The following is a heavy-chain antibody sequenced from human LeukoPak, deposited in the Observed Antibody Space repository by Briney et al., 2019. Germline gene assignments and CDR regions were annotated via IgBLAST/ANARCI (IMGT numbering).Heavy chain of an antibody. CDR1: GYTFTSYY. Sequence: ASVKVSCKASGYTFTSYYMHWVRQAPGQGLEWMGIINPSGGSTSYAQKFQGRVTMTRDTSTSTVYMGLSSLRSEDTAVYYCARGRSLRAGSLNYFDYWGQGTLVTVSS. CDR2: INPSGGST. V-gene: IGHV1-46*01. J-gene: IGHJ4*02. CDR3: ARGRSLRAGSLNYFDY. D-gene: IGHD6-13*01.